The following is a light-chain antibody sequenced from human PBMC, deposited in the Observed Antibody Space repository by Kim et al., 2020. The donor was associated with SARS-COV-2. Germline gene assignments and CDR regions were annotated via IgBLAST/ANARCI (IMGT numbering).Light chain of an antibody. V-gene: IGKV3-20*01. J-gene: IGKJ2*01. CDR3: QQYGSSQYT. CDR1: QSVSSSC. Sequence: LSPGERATPSCRASQSVSSSCLAWYQQKPGQAPRLLIYGASSRATGIPDRFSGSGSGTDFTLTISRLEPEDFAVYYCQQYGSSQYTFGQGTKLEI. CDR2: GAS.